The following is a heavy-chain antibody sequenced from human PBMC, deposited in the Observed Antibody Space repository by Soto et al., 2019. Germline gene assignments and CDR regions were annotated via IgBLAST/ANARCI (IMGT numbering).Heavy chain of an antibody. D-gene: IGHD3-10*01. CDR3: ARDSDRLLGYYYYGMDV. Sequence: GGSLRLSCAASGFTFSSYSMNWVRQAPGKGLEWVSSISSSSSYIYYADSVKGRFTISRDNAKNSLYLQMNSLRAEDTAVYYCARDSDRLLGYYYYGMDVWGQGTTVTVSS. CDR1: GFTFSSYS. V-gene: IGHV3-21*01. J-gene: IGHJ6*02. CDR2: ISSSSSYI.